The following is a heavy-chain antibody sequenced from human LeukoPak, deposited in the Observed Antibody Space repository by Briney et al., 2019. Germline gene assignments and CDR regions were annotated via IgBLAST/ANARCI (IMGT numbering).Heavy chain of an antibody. V-gene: IGHV3-33*08. CDR1: GFTFSSYW. CDR3: ARGSSYGHTYYYYGMDV. Sequence: GGSLRLSCAASGFTFSSYWMSWVRQAPGKGLEWVAVIWYDGSNKYYADSVKGRFTISRDNSKNTLYLQMNSLRAEDTAVYYCARGSSYGHTYYYYGMDVWGQGTTVTVSS. CDR2: IWYDGSNK. D-gene: IGHD5-18*01. J-gene: IGHJ6*02.